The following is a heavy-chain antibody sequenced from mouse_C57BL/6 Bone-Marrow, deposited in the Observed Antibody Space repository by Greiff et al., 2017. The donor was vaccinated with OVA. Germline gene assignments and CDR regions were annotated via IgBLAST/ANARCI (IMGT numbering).Heavy chain of an antibody. Sequence: EVKLMESGAELVRPGASVKLSCTASGFNIKDDYMHWVKQRPEQGLEWIGWIDPENGDTEYASKFQGKATITADTSSNTAYLQLSSLTSEDTAVYYCTSYGNFDYWGQGTTLTVYS. CDR1: GFNIKDDY. CDR3: TSYGNFDY. J-gene: IGHJ2*01. CDR2: IDPENGDT. D-gene: IGHD2-1*01. V-gene: IGHV14-4*01.